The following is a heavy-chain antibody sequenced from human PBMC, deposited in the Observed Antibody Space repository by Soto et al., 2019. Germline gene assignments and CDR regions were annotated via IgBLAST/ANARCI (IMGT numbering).Heavy chain of an antibody. J-gene: IGHJ4*02. CDR1: GYRFTSYW. V-gene: IGHV5-51*01. CDR2: IYLGDSDT. Sequence: GESLKISCKASGYRFTSYWIGWVRQMPGKGLEWMGIIYLGDSDTRYSPSFQGQVTISADKSISTAYLQWSSLKASDTAMYYCAKFGTAVTVAGTVDYWGQGTLVTVSS. CDR3: AKFGTAVTVAGTVDY. D-gene: IGHD6-19*01.